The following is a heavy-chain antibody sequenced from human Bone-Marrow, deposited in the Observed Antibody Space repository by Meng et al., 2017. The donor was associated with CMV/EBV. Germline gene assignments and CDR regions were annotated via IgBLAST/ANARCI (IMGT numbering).Heavy chain of an antibody. V-gene: IGHV3-48*04. Sequence: GESLKISCAASGFTFSSYSMNWVRQAPGKGLEWVSFLSSSGSTIYYADSVKGRFTISRDNAKNSLYLQMNSLRAEDTAVYYCARSLRFRDGDVWGQGTTVTVSS. CDR2: LSSSGSTI. D-gene: IGHD3-3*01. CDR3: ARSLRFRDGDV. CDR1: GFTFSSYS. J-gene: IGHJ6*02.